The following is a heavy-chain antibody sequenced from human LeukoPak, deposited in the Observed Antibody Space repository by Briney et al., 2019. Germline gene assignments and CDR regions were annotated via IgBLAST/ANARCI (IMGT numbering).Heavy chain of an antibody. CDR3: ARNYDILTGYFCMQGGTVHYFDY. V-gene: IGHV4-34*01. D-gene: IGHD3-9*01. CDR1: GGSFSGYY. CDR2: INHSGST. J-gene: IGHJ4*02. Sequence: SETLSLTCAVYGGSFSGYYWSWIRQPPGKGLEWVGEINHSGSTNYNPSLKSRVTISVDTSKNQYSLKLSSVTAADTAVYYCARNYDILTGYFCMQGGTVHYFDYWGQGTMVTVSS.